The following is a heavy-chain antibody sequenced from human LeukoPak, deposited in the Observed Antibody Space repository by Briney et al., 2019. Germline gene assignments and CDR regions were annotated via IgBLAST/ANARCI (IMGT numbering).Heavy chain of an antibody. CDR2: IWYGGSNK. CDR3: AKGSSSWAIDY. Sequence: GGSLRLSCAASGFTFSGHWMSWVRQAPGKGLEWVAVIWYGGSNKYYADSVKGRFTISRDNSKNTLYLQMNSLRAEDTAVYYCAKGSSSWAIDYWGQGTLVTVSS. D-gene: IGHD6-13*01. V-gene: IGHV3-30*02. CDR1: GFTFSGHW. J-gene: IGHJ4*02.